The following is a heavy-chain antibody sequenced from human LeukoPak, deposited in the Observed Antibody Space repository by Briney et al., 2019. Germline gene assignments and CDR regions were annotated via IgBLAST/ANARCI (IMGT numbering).Heavy chain of an antibody. V-gene: IGHV3-21*01. Sequence: GGSLRLSCAASGFTFSSYTMNWVRLAPGKGLEWVSSISRSNIYKYYADSVKGRFTISRDNSKNTLYLQMNSLRGEDTAVYFCAKENESGHCSGGSCYHDFWGQGTRVTVSS. CDR2: ISRSNIYK. J-gene: IGHJ4*02. D-gene: IGHD2-15*01. CDR3: AKENESGHCSGGSCYHDF. CDR1: GFTFSSYT.